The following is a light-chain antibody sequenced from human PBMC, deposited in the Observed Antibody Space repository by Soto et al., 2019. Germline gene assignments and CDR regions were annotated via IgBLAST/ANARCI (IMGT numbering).Light chain of an antibody. Sequence: EIVMTQSPATLSVSPGETATLSCRASQSVSSSLAWYQQKPGQAPRLLISDASTRAASLPARFSGSGSGTESTRTSSRLQCEDFAVYVCQQSNNWPKTFGHGTKVDMK. CDR1: QSVSSS. CDR3: QQSNNWPKT. V-gene: IGKV3-15*01. J-gene: IGKJ1*01. CDR2: DAS.